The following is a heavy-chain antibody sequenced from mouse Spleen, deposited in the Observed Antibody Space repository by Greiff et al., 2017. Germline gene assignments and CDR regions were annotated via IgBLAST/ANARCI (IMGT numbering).Heavy chain of an antibody. CDR3: ARKRDDYDGDYYAMDY. CDR1: GFSLTSYG. Sequence: VKLMESGPGLVQPSQSLSITCTVSGFSLTSYGVHWVRQSPGKGLEWLGVIWSGGSTDYNAAFISRLSISKDNSKSQVFFKMNSLQADDTAIYYCARKRDDYDGDYYAMDYWGQGTSVTVSS. D-gene: IGHD2-4*01. J-gene: IGHJ4*01. CDR2: IWSGGST. V-gene: IGHV2-2*01.